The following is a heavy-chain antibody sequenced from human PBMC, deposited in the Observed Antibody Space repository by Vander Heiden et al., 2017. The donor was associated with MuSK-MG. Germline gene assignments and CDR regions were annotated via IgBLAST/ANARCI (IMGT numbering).Heavy chain of an antibody. V-gene: IGHV4-4*07. D-gene: IGHD5-18*01. J-gene: IGHJ4*02. CDR2: IYTSGST. Sequence: QVQLQESGPGLVKPSETLSLTCTVSGCSISSYDWSWIRQPAGKGLEWIGRIYTSGSTNYNPSLKRRVTMSVDTSKNQFSLKLSSVTAADTAVYYCAGQRGIQLWSQFDYWGQGTLVTVSS. CDR3: AGQRGIQLWSQFDY. CDR1: GCSISSYD.